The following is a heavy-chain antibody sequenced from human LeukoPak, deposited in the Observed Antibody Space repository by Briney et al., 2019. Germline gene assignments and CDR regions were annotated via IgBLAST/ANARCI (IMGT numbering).Heavy chain of an antibody. CDR3: ARRDYAAWFDP. CDR1: GDSITGGGFY. V-gene: IGHV4-39*01. J-gene: IGHJ5*02. CDR2: VYYSGTT. Sequence: SETLSLTCNVSGDSITGGGFYWAWIRQSPGKGLEWIGNVYYSGTTQYNPSLKGRVTISMDMSKNQFSLNLNSASVTDTAIYYCARRDYAAWFDPWGQGTLVTVSS. D-gene: IGHD4/OR15-4a*01.